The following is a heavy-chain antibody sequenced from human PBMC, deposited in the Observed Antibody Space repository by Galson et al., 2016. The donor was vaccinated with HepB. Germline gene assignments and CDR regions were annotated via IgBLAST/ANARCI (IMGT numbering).Heavy chain of an antibody. CDR1: GFTFSSFS. Sequence: SLRLSCAPSGFTFSSFSMHWVRQAPGKGLEWLSYISSSGDAVYYADSVRGRFTISRGNAKNTLFLQMNSLRVEDTAVYYCAKMDCGRDCPRDYWGQGTLVTVSS. CDR3: AKMDCGRDCPRDY. CDR2: ISSSGDAV. D-gene: IGHD2-21*02. V-gene: IGHV3-48*01. J-gene: IGHJ4*02.